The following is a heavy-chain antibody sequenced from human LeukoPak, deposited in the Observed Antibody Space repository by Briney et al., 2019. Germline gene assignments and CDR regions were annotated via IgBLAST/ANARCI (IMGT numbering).Heavy chain of an antibody. D-gene: IGHD5-12*01. J-gene: IGHJ4*02. Sequence: SETLSLTCSVSGGSISTYYWSWIRQPAGKVLEWIGRINTGGSTNYNASLKGRVTMSVDTPKSQYSLSLSSVTAADTAVYYCARETSGYTGHGNFDYWGQGTLVTVSS. CDR3: ARETSGYTGHGNFDY. CDR2: INTGGST. CDR1: GGSISTYY. V-gene: IGHV4-4*07.